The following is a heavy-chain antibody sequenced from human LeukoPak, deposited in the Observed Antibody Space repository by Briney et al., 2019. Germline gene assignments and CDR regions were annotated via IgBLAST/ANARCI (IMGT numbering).Heavy chain of an antibody. CDR2: IYSGGST. D-gene: IGHD3-9*01. CDR3: ARGMSAYYDILTGYSYYFDY. V-gene: IGHV3-53*01. J-gene: IGHJ4*02. Sequence: PGGSLRLSCAASGFTVSSNYMSWVRQAPGKGLEWVSVIYSGGSTYYADSVKGRFTISRDNSKNTLYLQMNSLRAEDTAVYYCARGMSAYYDILTGYSYYFDYWGQGTLVTVSS. CDR1: GFTVSSNY.